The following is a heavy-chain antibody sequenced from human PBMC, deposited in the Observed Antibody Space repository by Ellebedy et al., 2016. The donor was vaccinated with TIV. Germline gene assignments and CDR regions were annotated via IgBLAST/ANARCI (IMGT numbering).Heavy chain of an antibody. V-gene: IGHV3-23*01. Sequence: PGGSLRLSCAASGFTFSHFAMHWVRQAPGKGLEWVSNISPNGDSTYYAASVKGQFTISRDNSKNTVYLQMNSLRAEDTAVYYCAKAELIGGYYYYGVDVWGQGTTVTVSS. D-gene: IGHD3-16*01. CDR2: ISPNGDST. CDR1: GFTFSHFA. CDR3: AKAELIGGYYYYGVDV. J-gene: IGHJ6*02.